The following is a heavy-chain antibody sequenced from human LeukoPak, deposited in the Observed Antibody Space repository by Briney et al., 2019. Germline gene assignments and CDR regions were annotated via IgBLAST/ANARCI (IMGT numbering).Heavy chain of an antibody. V-gene: IGHV3-23*01. CDR1: GFIFSNYA. Sequence: LGGSLRLSCAASGFIFSNYAMSWVRQAPGKGLEWVSAIGGSGRSTFYAVSVKGRFTISRDSSKKTVYLHMDSLRVEDTAVYYCASGYCDRDTCLGAFDIWGQGTLVTVSS. CDR3: ASGYCDRDTCLGAFDI. J-gene: IGHJ3*02. CDR2: IGGSGRST. D-gene: IGHD2-21*01.